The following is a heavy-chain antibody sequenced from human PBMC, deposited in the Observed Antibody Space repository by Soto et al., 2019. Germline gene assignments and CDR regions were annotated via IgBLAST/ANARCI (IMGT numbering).Heavy chain of an antibody. D-gene: IGHD2-15*01. CDR1: AGPFSTHA. J-gene: IGHJ6*02. Sequence: SVKVSFKASAGPFSTHAIIWVRQAPGHGLEWMGGIIPISGTTYYTQKFQGRVTITADEPTSTAFMELSSLKSDDTAVFYCARGYCSGGNCYSGMDVWGQGTMVTGSS. CDR2: IIPISGTT. V-gene: IGHV1-69*13. CDR3: ARGYCSGGNCYSGMDV.